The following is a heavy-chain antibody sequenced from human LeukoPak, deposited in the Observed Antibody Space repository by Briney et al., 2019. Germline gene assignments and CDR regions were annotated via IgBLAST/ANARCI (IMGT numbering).Heavy chain of an antibody. V-gene: IGHV4-39*01. CDR1: GGSIRSSSYY. D-gene: IGHD1-26*01. Sequence: SETLSLTCTVSGGSIRSSSYYWGWIRQPPGKGLERIGSIYYSGSTYYNPSLKSRVIISVDTSKNQFSLKLSSVTAADTAVYYCASLRERSYYARGFDYWGQGTLVTVSS. CDR3: ASLRERSYYARGFDY. CDR2: IYYSGST. J-gene: IGHJ4*02.